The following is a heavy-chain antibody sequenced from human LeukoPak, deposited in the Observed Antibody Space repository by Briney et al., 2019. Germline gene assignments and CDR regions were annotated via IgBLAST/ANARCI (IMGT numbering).Heavy chain of an antibody. CDR2: IRYDGSNK. CDR1: GFTFSSYG. Sequence: GGSLRLSCAASGFTFSSYGMHWVRQAPGKGLEWVAFIRYDGSNKYYADSVKGRFTISRDNSKNTLYLQMNSLRAEDTAVYYCAKDHSGSFPMGYFDYWGQGTLVTVSS. J-gene: IGHJ4*02. V-gene: IGHV3-30*02. D-gene: IGHD1-26*01. CDR3: AKDHSGSFPMGYFDY.